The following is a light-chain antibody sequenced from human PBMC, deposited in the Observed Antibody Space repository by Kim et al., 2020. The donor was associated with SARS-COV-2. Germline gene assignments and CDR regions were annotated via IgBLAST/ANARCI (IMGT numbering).Light chain of an antibody. Sequence: AVGQTVRITCQGDSLRTYYASWYQQKPGQAPALVIYAKNNRPSGIPDRFSGSSSGNTASLTITGAQAEDEADYYCKSRDTSGDRLVFGGGTQLTVL. CDR2: AKN. V-gene: IGLV3-19*01. CDR3: KSRDTSGDRLV. J-gene: IGLJ2*01. CDR1: SLRTYY.